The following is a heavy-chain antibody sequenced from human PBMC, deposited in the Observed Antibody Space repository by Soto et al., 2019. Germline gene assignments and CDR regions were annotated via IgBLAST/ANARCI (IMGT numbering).Heavy chain of an antibody. CDR1: GFTFSSYG. Sequence: GGSLRLSCAASGFTFSSYGMHWVRQAPGKGLEWVAVISYDGSNKYYADSVKGRFTISRDNSKNTLYLQMNSLRAEDTAVYYCAKDFGATNREVRFLEWLTDYWGQGTLVTVSS. CDR2: ISYDGSNK. J-gene: IGHJ4*02. CDR3: AKDFGATNREVRFLEWLTDY. D-gene: IGHD3-3*01. V-gene: IGHV3-30*18.